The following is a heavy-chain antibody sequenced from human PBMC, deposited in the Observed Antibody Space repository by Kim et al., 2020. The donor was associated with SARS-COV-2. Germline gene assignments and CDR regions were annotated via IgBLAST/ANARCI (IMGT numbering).Heavy chain of an antibody. CDR3: ARVHPGIAVAG. J-gene: IGHJ4*02. CDR2: INSDGSST. V-gene: IGHV3-74*01. CDR1: GFTFSSYW. D-gene: IGHD6-19*01. Sequence: GGSLRLSCAASGFTFSSYWMHWVRQAPGKGLVWVSRINSDGSSTSYADSVKGRFTISRDNAKNTLYLQMNSLRAEDTAVYYCARVHPGIAVAGWGQGTLVTVSS.